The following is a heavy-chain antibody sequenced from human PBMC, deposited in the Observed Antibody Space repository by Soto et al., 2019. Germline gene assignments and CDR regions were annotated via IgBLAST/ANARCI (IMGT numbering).Heavy chain of an antibody. Sequence: GGSLRLSCAASGFSLSDYYMAWIRQAPGKGLEWLSYITGTSDSIHYADSVRGRFIISRDNAKNSLYLQMNSLRVDDTAVYYCARDFRNKGMDVWGQGTTVTVSS. CDR3: ARDFRNKGMDV. J-gene: IGHJ6*02. CDR1: GFSLSDYY. CDR2: ITGTSDSI. V-gene: IGHV3-11*01.